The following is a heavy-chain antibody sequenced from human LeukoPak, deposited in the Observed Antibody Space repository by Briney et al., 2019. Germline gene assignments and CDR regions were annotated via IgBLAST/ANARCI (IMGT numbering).Heavy chain of an antibody. D-gene: IGHD2-2*01. Sequence: PGGSLRLSCAASGFTFSSYGMHWVRQAPGKGLEWVTFIRYDGNNKYYADSVKGRFTISRDNSKNTLYLQMNSLRAEDTAVYYCAKAGGGYCSSTSCYLYYWGQGTLVTVSS. J-gene: IGHJ4*02. CDR3: AKAGGGYCSSTSCYLYY. CDR1: GFTFSSYG. V-gene: IGHV3-30*02. CDR2: IRYDGNNK.